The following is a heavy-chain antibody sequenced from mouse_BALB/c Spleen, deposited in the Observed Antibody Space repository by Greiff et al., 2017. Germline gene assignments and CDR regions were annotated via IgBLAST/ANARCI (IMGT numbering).Heavy chain of an antibody. D-gene: IGHD2-10*02. CDR3: TRPVYGNEPYYYAMDY. CDR2: IRLKSNNYAT. J-gene: IGHJ4*01. Sequence: DVKLVESGGGLVQPGGSMKLSCVASGFTFSNYWMNWVRQSPEKGLEWVAEIRLKSNNYATHYAESVKGRFTISRDDSKSSVYLQMNNLRAEDTGIYYCTRPVYGNEPYYYAMDYWGQGTSVTVSS. CDR1: GFTFSNYW. V-gene: IGHV6-6*02.